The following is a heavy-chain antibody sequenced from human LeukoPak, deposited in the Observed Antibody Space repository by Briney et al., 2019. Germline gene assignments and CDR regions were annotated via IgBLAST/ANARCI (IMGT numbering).Heavy chain of an antibody. CDR1: GGSISSYY. CDR2: IYYSGST. Sequence: PSETLSLTCTVSGGSISSYYWSWIRQPPGKGLEWIGYIYYSGSTNHNPSLKSRVTISVDTSKNQFSLKLSSVTAADTAVYYCARGVVGHYYYYYYMDVWGKGTTVTVSS. CDR3: ARGVVGHYYYYYYMDV. J-gene: IGHJ6*03. V-gene: IGHV4-59*01.